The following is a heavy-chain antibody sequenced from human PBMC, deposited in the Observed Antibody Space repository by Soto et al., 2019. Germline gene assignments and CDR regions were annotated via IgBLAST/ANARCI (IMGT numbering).Heavy chain of an antibody. V-gene: IGHV3-30*18. D-gene: IGHD2-21*02. CDR3: AKGSNYCGGDCYYYYYGMDV. CDR1: GFTFSSYG. Sequence: VGSLRLSCAASGFTFSSYGMHWVRQAPGKGLEWVAVISYDGSNKYYADSVKGRFTISRDNSKNTLYLQMNSLRAEDTAVYYCAKGSNYCGGDCYYYYYGMDVWGQGTTVTVSS. J-gene: IGHJ6*02. CDR2: ISYDGSNK.